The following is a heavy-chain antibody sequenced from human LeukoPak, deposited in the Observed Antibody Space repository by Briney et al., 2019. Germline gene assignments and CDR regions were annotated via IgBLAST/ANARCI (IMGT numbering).Heavy chain of an antibody. Sequence: PGGSLRLSCAASGFTFSSYWMHWVRQAPGKGLVWVSRINSDGSSTSYADSVKGRFTIPRDNAKNTLYLQMNSLRAEDTAVYYCARSRYANPFDYWGQGTLVTVSS. J-gene: IGHJ4*02. V-gene: IGHV3-74*01. D-gene: IGHD2-15*01. CDR2: INSDGSST. CDR3: ARSRYANPFDY. CDR1: GFTFSSYW.